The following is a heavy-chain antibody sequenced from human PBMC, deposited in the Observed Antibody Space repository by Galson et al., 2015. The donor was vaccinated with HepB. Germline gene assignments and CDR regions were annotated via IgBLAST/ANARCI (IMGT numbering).Heavy chain of an antibody. Sequence: SLRLSCAASGFTFSSYAMHWVRQAPGKGLEWVAVISYDGSNKYYADSVKGRFTISRDNSKNTLYLQINSLRAEDTAVYYCAREGRRYYDSSGYPPTTEIEAFDIWGQGTMVSVSS. V-gene: IGHV3-30-3*01. CDR1: GFTFSSYA. CDR2: ISYDGSNK. CDR3: AREGRRYYDSSGYPPTTEIEAFDI. J-gene: IGHJ3*02. D-gene: IGHD3-22*01.